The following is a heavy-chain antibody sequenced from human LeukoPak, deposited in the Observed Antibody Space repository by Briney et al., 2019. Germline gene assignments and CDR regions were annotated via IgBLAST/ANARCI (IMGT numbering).Heavy chain of an antibody. CDR1: GSRFTKYW. CDR2: IFPGDSDT. Sequence: GASLKISFKGSGSRFTKYWIGWVRPRPGKGLEWMGIIFPGDSDTRYCPPFQGQVTISADKSISTAPLQWSSLKASDTALYYCARLHLTASLAAVYFDYWGQGTLVTVSS. V-gene: IGHV5-51*01. J-gene: IGHJ4*02. D-gene: IGHD5-18*01. CDR3: ARLHLTASLAAVYFDY.